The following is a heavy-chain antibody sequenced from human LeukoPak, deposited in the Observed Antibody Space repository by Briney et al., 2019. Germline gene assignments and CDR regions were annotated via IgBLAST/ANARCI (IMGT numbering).Heavy chain of an antibody. V-gene: IGHV1-46*01. CDR3: ARAGAYCGGDCYYKYFDY. Sequence: ASVKISCKASGYTFTSYYMHWVRQAPGQGLEWMGIINPSGGSPTYAQKFQGRVTMTRDTSISTAYMELSRLRSDDTAVYYCARAGAYCGGDCYYKYFDYWGQGTLVTVSS. J-gene: IGHJ4*02. CDR2: INPSGGSP. D-gene: IGHD2-21*01. CDR1: GYTFTSYY.